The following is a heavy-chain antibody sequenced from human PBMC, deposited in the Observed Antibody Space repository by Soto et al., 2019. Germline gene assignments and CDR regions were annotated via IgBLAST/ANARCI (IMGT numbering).Heavy chain of an antibody. Sequence: QVQLVQSGAEVKKPGSSVKVSCKASGGTFSSLAISWVRQAPGQGLEWMGGLVPVFGTANYAQKFQDRVTITADKSTSTSYMELSSLRSDATAVYYCARSPGVFDYWGQGTLVTVSS. D-gene: IGHD2-15*01. CDR1: GGTFSSLA. V-gene: IGHV1-69*06. CDR2: LVPVFGTA. CDR3: ARSPGVFDY. J-gene: IGHJ4*02.